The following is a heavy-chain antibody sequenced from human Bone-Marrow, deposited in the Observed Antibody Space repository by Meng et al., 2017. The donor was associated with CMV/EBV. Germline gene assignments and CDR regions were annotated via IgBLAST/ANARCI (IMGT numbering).Heavy chain of an antibody. J-gene: IGHJ3*02. D-gene: IGHD3-22*01. CDR2: INGDGKST. CDR1: GFTVSSNY. V-gene: IGHV3-74*01. Sequence: GESLKISCAASGFTVSSNYMSWVRQAPGKGLVWVSRINGDGKSTRHADSVKGRFTISRDNAKNTLYLQMNSLRAEDTALYYCAREGSYIVGRQSDAFDIWGQGTMVTVSS. CDR3: AREGSYIVGRQSDAFDI.